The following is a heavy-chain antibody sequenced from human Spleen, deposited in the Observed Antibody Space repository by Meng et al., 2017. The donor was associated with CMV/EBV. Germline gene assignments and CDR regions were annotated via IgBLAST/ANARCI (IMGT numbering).Heavy chain of an antibody. D-gene: IGHD3-3*01. CDR3: ARDQNVYRYLEWFDY. J-gene: IGHJ4*02. CDR1: GCAFSGYV. CDR2: ISHDGTNK. V-gene: IGHV3-30*19. Sequence: SGCAFSGYVMHWVRLAPSKGLEWVAVISHDGTNKDYADSVKGRFTISRDNSKNTVWLQMNSLRAEDTAIYYCARDQNVYRYLEWFDYWGQGTLVTVSS.